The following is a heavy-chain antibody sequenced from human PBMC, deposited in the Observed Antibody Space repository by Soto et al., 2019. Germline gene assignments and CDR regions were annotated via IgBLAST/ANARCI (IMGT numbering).Heavy chain of an antibody. CDR3: ARDSGYSYGPIDY. CDR2: ISSSSSTI. Sequence: GPFLRLFCQAFGFTFTSYSMNLVRQAPGKGLELVSYISSSSSTIYYADSVKGRFTISRDNAKNSLYLQMNSLRDEDTAVYYCARDSGYSYGPIDYWGQGT. V-gene: IGHV3-48*02. J-gene: IGHJ4*02. CDR1: GFTFTSYS. D-gene: IGHD5-18*01.